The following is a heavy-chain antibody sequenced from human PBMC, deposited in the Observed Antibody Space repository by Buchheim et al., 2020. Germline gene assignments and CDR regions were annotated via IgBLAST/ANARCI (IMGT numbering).Heavy chain of an antibody. J-gene: IGHJ4*02. CDR2: INHGGSN. D-gene: IGHD3-10*01. V-gene: IGHV4-34*01. CDR3: ARGSLLYFGEVNY. Sequence: QVQLQQWGAGLLKPSETLSLTCAVYGGSFRGSYWTWIRQPPGKGLEWIGEINHGGSNNYNPSLMSRVAISLDTSKKKFTRKLSSVTAADTAVYYCARGSLLYFGEVNYWGQGTL. CDR1: GGSFRGSY.